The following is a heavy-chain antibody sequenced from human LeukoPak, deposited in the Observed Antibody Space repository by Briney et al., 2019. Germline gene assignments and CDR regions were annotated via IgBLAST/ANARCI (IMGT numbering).Heavy chain of an antibody. V-gene: IGHV1-46*01. J-gene: IGHJ4*02. CDR1: GYTFTSYY. CDR3: ARSRAATAYCSGGSCYAFDY. D-gene: IGHD2-15*01. CDR2: INPSGGGT. Sequence: ASVKVSCKASGYTFTSYYLHWVRQAPGQGLEWMGIINPSGGGTSYAQKFQGRVTMTRDTSTSTVYMELSSLSSEDTAVYYCARSRAATAYCSGGSCYAFDYWGRVTLVTVSS.